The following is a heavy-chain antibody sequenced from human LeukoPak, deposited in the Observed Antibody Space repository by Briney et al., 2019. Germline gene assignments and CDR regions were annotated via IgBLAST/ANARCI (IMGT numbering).Heavy chain of an antibody. CDR3: TKGAMDTITADI. D-gene: IGHD5-24*01. CDR1: GFTFTYYG. CDR2: ISSSATTI. Sequence: PGGSLRLSCAGSGFTFTYYGMNWVRQAPGKGLEWVSYISSSATTIHYADSVKGRFTVSRDNAKNSLYLQMNSLTAEDTAFYYCTKGAMDTITADIWGQGTLVTVSS. V-gene: IGHV3-48*03. J-gene: IGHJ4*02.